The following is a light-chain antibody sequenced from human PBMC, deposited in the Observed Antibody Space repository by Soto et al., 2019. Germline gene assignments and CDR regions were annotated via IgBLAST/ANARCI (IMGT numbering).Light chain of an antibody. Sequence: EIVLPQSPGTLSLSPGARATLSCRASQSVSSSYLAWYQQKPGQAPRLLIYGASSRATGIPDRFSGSGSGTDFTLTISCLQSEDFATYYCQQQGRSWITVGQGTRLEIK. CDR2: GAS. V-gene: IGKV3-20*01. CDR1: QSVSSSY. CDR3: QQQGRSWIT. J-gene: IGKJ5*01.